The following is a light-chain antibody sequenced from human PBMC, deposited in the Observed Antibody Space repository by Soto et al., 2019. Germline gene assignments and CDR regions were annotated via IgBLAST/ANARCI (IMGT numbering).Light chain of an antibody. CDR2: TAS. CDR1: QSISSW. J-gene: IGKJ1*01. CDR3: QQYNSYWT. V-gene: IGKV1-5*03. Sequence: DIQMTQSPSSLSASVGDRVTITCRASQSISSWLAWYQQKPGKAPKLLIYTASSLESGVPSRFSGSASGTDSPLTISSLPPDDFAYYYCQQYNSYWTFGQGTKLEIK.